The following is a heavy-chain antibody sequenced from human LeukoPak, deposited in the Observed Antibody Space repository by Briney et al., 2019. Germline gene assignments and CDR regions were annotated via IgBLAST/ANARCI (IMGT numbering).Heavy chain of an antibody. CDR1: GYTFTSYG. CDR2: ISAYNGNT. D-gene: IGHD6-6*01. V-gene: IGHV1-18*01. J-gene: IGHJ4*02. Sequence: WASVNVSCKASGYTFTSYGISWVRQAPGQGLEWMGWISAYNGNTNYAQKLQGRVTMTTDTSTSTAYMELRSLRSDDTAVYYCARCSIAARLRHFDYWGQGTLVTVSS. CDR3: ARCSIAARLRHFDY.